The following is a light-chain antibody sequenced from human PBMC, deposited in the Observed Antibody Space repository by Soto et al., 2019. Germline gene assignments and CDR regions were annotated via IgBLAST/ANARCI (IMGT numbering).Light chain of an antibody. Sequence: QSVLTQPPSVSEAPRQRVTISCSGSSSNIGNNAVNWYQQLPGMAPTLLIFYDDLLPSGVSDRFSASKSGTSASLAISGLQSEDEADYYCAAWDDSLSGPVFGGGTQLTVL. CDR1: SSNIGNNA. CDR3: AAWDDSLSGPV. V-gene: IGLV1-36*01. CDR2: YDD. J-gene: IGLJ3*02.